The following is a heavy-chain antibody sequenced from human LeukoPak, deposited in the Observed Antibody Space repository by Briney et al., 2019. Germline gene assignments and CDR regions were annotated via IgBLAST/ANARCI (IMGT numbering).Heavy chain of an antibody. Sequence: GGSLRLSCAASGFTFSSYWMHWVRQAPGKGLVWVSRINSDGSSTSYADSVKGRFTISRDNAKNTLYLQMNSLRAEDTAVYYCARALVPAATDPYYYYYMDVWGKGTTVTVSS. D-gene: IGHD2-2*01. J-gene: IGHJ6*03. V-gene: IGHV3-74*01. CDR2: INSDGSST. CDR1: GFTFSSYW. CDR3: ARALVPAATDPYYYYYMDV.